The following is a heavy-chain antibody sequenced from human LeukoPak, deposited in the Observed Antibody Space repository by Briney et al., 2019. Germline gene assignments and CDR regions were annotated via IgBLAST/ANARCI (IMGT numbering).Heavy chain of an antibody. V-gene: IGHV3-23*01. Sequence: GGSLRLSCAASGFTFSSYAISWVRQAPGKGLEWVSAISGSGGSTYYADSVKGRFTISRDNSKNTLYLQMNSLRAEDTAVYYCAKGHESYMSEWELPPLDYWGQGTLVTVSS. CDR1: GFTFSSYA. CDR2: ISGSGGST. CDR3: AKGHESYMSEWELPPLDY. J-gene: IGHJ4*02. D-gene: IGHD1-26*01.